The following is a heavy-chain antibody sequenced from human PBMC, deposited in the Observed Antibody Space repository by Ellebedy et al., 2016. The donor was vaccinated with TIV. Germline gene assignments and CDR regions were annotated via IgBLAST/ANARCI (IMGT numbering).Heavy chain of an antibody. CDR1: GFTFSGYA. Sequence: GESLKISXTASGFTFSGYAMSWVRQAPGKGLEWVSTISGGGDRIYNADSVLGRFTISRDNFKNTLYLQMNSLRADDTAVFYCARDGWVGPNDYFDYWGQGTLVTVSS. J-gene: IGHJ4*02. V-gene: IGHV3-23*01. CDR2: ISGGGDRI. D-gene: IGHD1-26*01. CDR3: ARDGWVGPNDYFDY.